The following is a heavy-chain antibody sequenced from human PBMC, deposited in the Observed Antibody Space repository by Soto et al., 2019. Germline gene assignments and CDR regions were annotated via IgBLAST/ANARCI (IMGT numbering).Heavy chain of an antibody. CDR1: GGTFSSYA. D-gene: IGHD6-6*01. J-gene: IGHJ6*02. V-gene: IGHV1-69*01. Sequence: QVQLVQSGAEVKKHGSSVKVSCKASGGTFSSYAISWVRQAPGQGLEWMGGIIPIFGTANYAKKFQCRVTITADESTSTAYMELSSLRSEDTDVYYCARVPFAAARSYGMDVWGQGPKVPVSS. CDR3: ARVPFAAARSYGMDV. CDR2: IIPIFGTA.